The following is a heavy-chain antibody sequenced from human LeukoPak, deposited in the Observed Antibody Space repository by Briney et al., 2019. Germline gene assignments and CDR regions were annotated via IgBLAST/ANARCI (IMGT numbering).Heavy chain of an antibody. CDR2: INPVGTAT. Sequence: PGGSLTLSCAASGFLFSAYWMTWVGQAPGAGLEFVANINPVGTATYYADAVKGRFTISRDNAKNLVYLQMNSLRAEDTAVYHCGRFGYVAGVDLWGQGTLVTVSS. V-gene: IGHV3-7*01. CDR3: GRFGYVAGVDL. J-gene: IGHJ4*02. D-gene: IGHD6-19*01. CDR1: GFLFSAYW.